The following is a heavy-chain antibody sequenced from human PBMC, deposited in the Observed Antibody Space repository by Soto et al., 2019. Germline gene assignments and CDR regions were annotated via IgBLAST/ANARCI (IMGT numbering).Heavy chain of an antibody. D-gene: IGHD3-10*01. CDR1: GGSFSGYY. CDR2: INHSGST. J-gene: IGHJ5*02. V-gene: IGHV4-34*01. Sequence: QVQLQQWGAGLLKPSETLSLTCAVYGGSFSGYYWSWIRQPPGKGLEWIGEINHSGSTNYNPSLTSRVTISVDTSKNQCSLKLSSVTAADTAVYYCARGMVRGVIRRSWFDPWGQGTLVTVSS. CDR3: ARGMVRGVIRRSWFDP.